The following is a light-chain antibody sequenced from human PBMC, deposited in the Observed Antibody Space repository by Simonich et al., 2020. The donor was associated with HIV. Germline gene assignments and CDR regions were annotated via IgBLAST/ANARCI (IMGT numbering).Light chain of an antibody. CDR3: SSYTSSSTVV. V-gene: IGLV2-11*01. J-gene: IGLJ2*01. Sequence: QSALTQPRSVSGSPGQSVTISCTGTSSDVGGYNYVSWYQQHPGKAPKLMIYDVSKRPSWVSNRFSGSKSGNTASLTISGLQAEDEADYYCSSYTSSSTVVFGGGTKLTVL. CDR1: SSDVGGYNY. CDR2: DVS.